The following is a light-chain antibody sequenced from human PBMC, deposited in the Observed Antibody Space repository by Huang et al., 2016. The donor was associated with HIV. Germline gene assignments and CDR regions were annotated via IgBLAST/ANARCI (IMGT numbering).Light chain of an antibody. CDR1: QGISNT. J-gene: IGKJ5*01. CDR3: QQYYSTPPIT. Sequence: DIQMTQSPSSLSASVGDRVTITCRASQGISNTLAWYQQKPGKAPKPLLNAASRLKSGGPTRSSSGGAATDNTRSISSVQPEDFATYYYQQYYSTPPITFGRGTRLEIK. CDR2: AAS. V-gene: IGKV1-NL1*01.